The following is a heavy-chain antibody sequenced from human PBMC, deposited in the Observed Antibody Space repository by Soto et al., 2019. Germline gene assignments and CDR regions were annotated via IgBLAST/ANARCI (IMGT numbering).Heavy chain of an antibody. Sequence: GGSLRLSCAASGFTFSSYGMHWVRQAPGKGLEWVAVISYDGSNKYYADSVKGRFTISRGNSKNTLYLQMNSLRAEDTAVYYCAKDYGPSSVAADHYFDYWGQGTLVTVSS. CDR1: GFTFSSYG. CDR3: AKDYGPSSVAADHYFDY. J-gene: IGHJ4*02. CDR2: ISYDGSNK. V-gene: IGHV3-30*18. D-gene: IGHD2-15*01.